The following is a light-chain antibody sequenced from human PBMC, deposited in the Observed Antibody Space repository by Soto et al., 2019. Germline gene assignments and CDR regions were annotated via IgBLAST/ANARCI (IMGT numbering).Light chain of an antibody. J-gene: IGKJ5*01. CDR1: QSVRSTY. CDR2: GAS. V-gene: IGKV3-20*01. CDR3: QYYSSSLSIT. Sequence: EIVLTQSPGILSLSPGERATLSCRASQSVRSTYLAWYQQKPGQAPRLLIHGASSRATGIADRFSGSGSATDFTLTIIRLEPEDFAVYYCQYYSSSLSITFGQGTRLDIK.